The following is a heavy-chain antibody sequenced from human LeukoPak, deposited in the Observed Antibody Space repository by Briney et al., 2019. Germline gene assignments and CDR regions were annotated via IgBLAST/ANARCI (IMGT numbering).Heavy chain of an antibody. Sequence: SETLSLTCSVSGGSISSYYWSWIRQPPGKGLEWIGYIYYSGSTNYNPSLKSRVTISVDTSKNQFSLKLSSVTAADTAVYYCARESLNPSTFDYWGQGTLVTVSS. D-gene: IGHD5/OR15-5a*01. CDR3: ARESLNPSTFDY. CDR1: GGSISSYY. V-gene: IGHV4-59*01. CDR2: IYYSGST. J-gene: IGHJ4*02.